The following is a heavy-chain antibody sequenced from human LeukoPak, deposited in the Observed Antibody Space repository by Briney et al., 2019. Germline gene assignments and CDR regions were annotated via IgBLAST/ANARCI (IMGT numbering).Heavy chain of an antibody. CDR1: GFTFSGSA. J-gene: IGHJ4*02. D-gene: IGHD1-26*01. Sequence: GGSLRLSCAASGFTFSGSAMHWDRQASGKGLEWVGRIRSKANSYATAYAASVKGRFTISRDDSKNTAYLQMNSLKTEDTAVYYCTRLSGSLRRDYWGQGTLVTVSS. V-gene: IGHV3-73*01. CDR2: IRSKANSYAT. CDR3: TRLSGSLRRDY.